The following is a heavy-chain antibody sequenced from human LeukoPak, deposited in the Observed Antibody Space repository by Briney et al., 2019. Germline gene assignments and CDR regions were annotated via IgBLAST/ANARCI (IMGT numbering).Heavy chain of an antibody. CDR1: GGSISSSSYY. CDR2: IYYSGST. CDR3: ARDLSGSGSYSLINFEY. Sequence: SETLSLTCTVSGGSISSSSYYWGWIRQPPGKGLEWIGSIYYSGSTYYNPSLKSRVTISVDTSKNQFSLKLSSVTAADTAVYYCARDLSGSGSYSLINFEYWGQGTLVTVSS. J-gene: IGHJ4*02. V-gene: IGHV4-39*07. D-gene: IGHD3-10*01.